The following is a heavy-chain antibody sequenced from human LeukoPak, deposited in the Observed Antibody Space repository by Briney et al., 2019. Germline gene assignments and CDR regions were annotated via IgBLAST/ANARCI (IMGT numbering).Heavy chain of an antibody. CDR1: GGTFNSDA. CDR2: IIPILNTT. D-gene: IGHD3-3*01. CDR3: ARDHPYDFWSGYLTHFDY. V-gene: IGHV1-69*13. J-gene: IGHJ4*02. Sequence: SVKVSCKTSGGTFNSDAISWVRQAPGQGLEWMGGIIPILNTTTYAQNFQGRVTITADESTSTAYMELRSLRSDDTAVYYCARDHPYDFWSGYLTHFDYWGQGTLVTVSS.